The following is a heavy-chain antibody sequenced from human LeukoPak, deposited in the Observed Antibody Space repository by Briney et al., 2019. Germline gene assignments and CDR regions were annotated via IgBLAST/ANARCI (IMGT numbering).Heavy chain of an antibody. CDR2: IIPIFGTA. J-gene: IGHJ4*02. D-gene: IGHD3-22*01. CDR1: GGTFSSYA. CDR3: ARERKHGYYDSSGYPDY. Sequence: SVKVSCKASGGTFSSYAISWVRQAPGQGLEWMGGIIPIFGTANYAQKFQGRVTITADKSTSTAYMELSSLRSEDTAVYYCARERKHGYYDSSGYPDYWGQGTLVTVSS. V-gene: IGHV1-69*06.